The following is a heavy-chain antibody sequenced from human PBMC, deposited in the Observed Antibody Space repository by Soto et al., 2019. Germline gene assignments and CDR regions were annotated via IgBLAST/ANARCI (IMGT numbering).Heavy chain of an antibody. CDR1: GFTFSNAW. CDR2: IKSKTDGGTT. J-gene: IGHJ6*02. V-gene: IGHV3-15*01. CDR3: TTEDIVVVVAAFYYYCGMDV. Sequence: EVQLVESGGGLVKPGGSLRLSCAASGFTFSNAWMSWVRQAPGKGLEWVGRIKSKTDGGTTDYAAPVKGRFTISRDDSKNTLYLQMNSLKTEDTAVYYCTTEDIVVVVAAFYYYCGMDVWGQGTTVTVSS. D-gene: IGHD2-15*01.